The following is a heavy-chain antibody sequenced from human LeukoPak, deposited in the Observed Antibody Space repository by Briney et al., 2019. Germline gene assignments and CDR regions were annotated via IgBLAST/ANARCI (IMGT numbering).Heavy chain of an antibody. Sequence: PGGSLRLSCAASGFSVSSYYMSWVRQAPGKGLEWVSVNNGGGTTYYADSVKGRFTISRDNSKNTLYLQMNSLRAEDTAVYYCAKETGYSYGPTFDYWGQGTLVTVSS. CDR1: GFSVSSYY. J-gene: IGHJ4*02. V-gene: IGHV3-53*01. CDR3: AKETGYSYGPTFDY. D-gene: IGHD5-18*01. CDR2: NNGGGTT.